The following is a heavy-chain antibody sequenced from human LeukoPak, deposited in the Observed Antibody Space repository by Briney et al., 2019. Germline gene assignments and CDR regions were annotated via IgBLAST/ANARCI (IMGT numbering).Heavy chain of an antibody. J-gene: IGHJ4*02. Sequence: PGGSLRLSCAASGFTFSSYAMHWVRQAPGKGLEWVAVISYDGSNKYYADSVKGRFTISRDNSKNTLYLQMNSLRAEDTAVYCCARDSSGWYVVYYFDCWGRELWSPSPQ. CDR1: GFTFSSYA. CDR2: ISYDGSNK. V-gene: IGHV3-30*04. D-gene: IGHD6-19*01. CDR3: ARDSSGWYVVYYFDC.